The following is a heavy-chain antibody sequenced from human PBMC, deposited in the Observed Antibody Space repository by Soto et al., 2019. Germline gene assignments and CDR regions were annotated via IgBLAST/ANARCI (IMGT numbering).Heavy chain of an antibody. J-gene: IGHJ3*02. CDR3: ARATVGAFDI. V-gene: IGHV1-69*13. CDR2: IIPIFGTA. D-gene: IGHD4-17*01. CDR1: GGTVSSYA. Sequence: GGSVKVSCKASGGTVSSYAISWVRQAPGQGLEGMGGIIPIFGTATYAQKFQGRVTITADESTSTAYMELSSLRSEDTAVYYCARATVGAFDIWGQGTMVTVSS.